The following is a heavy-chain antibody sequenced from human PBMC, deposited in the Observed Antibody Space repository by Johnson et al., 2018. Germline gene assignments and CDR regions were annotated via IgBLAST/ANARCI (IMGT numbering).Heavy chain of an antibody. CDR3: GGAFDI. CDR1: GFTFSSYG. CDR2: ISYDGSNK. Sequence: QVQLVQSGGGVVQPGRSLRLSCAAPGFTFSSYGMHWVRQAPGKGLEWVAVISYDGSNKYYADSVKGRFTISRDNSKNTLYLQMNSLRAEDTAVYYCGGAFDIWGQGTRVTVSS. V-gene: IGHV3-30*03. J-gene: IGHJ3*02.